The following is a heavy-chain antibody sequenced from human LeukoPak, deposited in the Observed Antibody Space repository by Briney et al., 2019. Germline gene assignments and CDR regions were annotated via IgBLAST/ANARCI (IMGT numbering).Heavy chain of an antibody. CDR1: GGSISSSSYY. J-gene: IGHJ5*02. CDR2: IYYSGST. CDR3: ARRVATAYNWFDP. D-gene: IGHD5-12*01. Sequence: SETLSLTCTVSGGSISSSSYYWGWIRQPPGKGLEWIGSIYYSGSTYYNPSLKSRVTISVDTSKNQLSPKLSSVTAADTAVYYCARRVATAYNWFDPWGQGTLVTVSS. V-gene: IGHV4-39*01.